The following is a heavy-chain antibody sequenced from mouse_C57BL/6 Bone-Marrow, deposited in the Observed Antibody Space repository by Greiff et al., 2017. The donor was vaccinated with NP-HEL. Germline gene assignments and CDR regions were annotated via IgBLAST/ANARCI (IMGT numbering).Heavy chain of an antibody. CDR2: IYYSGTI. V-gene: IGHV3-5*01. J-gene: IGHJ4*01. CDR1: GISITTGNYR. Sequence: DVQLQESGPGLVKPSQTVFLTCTVTGISITTGNYRWSWIRQFPGNKLEWIGYIYYSGTITYNPSLTSRTTITRDTPKNQFFLEMNSLTAEDTATYYCARERRYGSSYDYAMDYWGQGTSVTVSS. CDR3: ARERRYGSSYDYAMDY. D-gene: IGHD1-1*01.